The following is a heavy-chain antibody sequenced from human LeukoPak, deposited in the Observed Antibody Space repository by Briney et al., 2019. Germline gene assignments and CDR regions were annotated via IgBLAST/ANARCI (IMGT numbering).Heavy chain of an antibody. CDR3: ARGQVVTTRKFDY. J-gene: IGHJ4*02. V-gene: IGHV1-8*03. Sequence: ASVKVSCKASGGTFSSYTINWVRQAAGQGLEWMGWMNPNSGNTGYAQKFQGRVTITRNTSISTAYMELSSLRSEDTAVYYCARGQVVTTRKFDYWGQGTLVTVSS. D-gene: IGHD5-12*01. CDR1: GGTFSSYT. CDR2: MNPNSGNT.